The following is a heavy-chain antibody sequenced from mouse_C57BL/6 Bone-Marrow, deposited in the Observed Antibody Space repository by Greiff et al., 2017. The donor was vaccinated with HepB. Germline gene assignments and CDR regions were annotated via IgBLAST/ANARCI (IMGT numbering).Heavy chain of an antibody. D-gene: IGHD2-3*01. J-gene: IGHJ1*03. CDR1: GYTFTSYW. Sequence: VQLQQSGTVLARPGASVKMSCKTSGYTFTSYWMHWVKQRPGQGLEWIGAIYPGNSDTSYNQKFKGKAKLTAVTSASTAYMELSSLTNEDAAVYYCTGYDGYYWWYFDVWGTGTTVTVSS. V-gene: IGHV1-5*01. CDR3: TGYDGYYWWYFDV. CDR2: IYPGNSDT.